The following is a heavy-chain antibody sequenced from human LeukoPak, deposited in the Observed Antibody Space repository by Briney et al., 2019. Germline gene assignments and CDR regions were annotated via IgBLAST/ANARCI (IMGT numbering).Heavy chain of an antibody. Sequence: GGSLRLSCAASGFTFSSYAMNWVRQAPGKGLEWVSYISSTGSNIYYADSVKGRFTISRDNAKNSLYLLMNSLRTEDTAVYYCAATYYYDGSGDYWGQGTLVTVSS. CDR1: GFTFSSYA. CDR2: ISSTGSNI. J-gene: IGHJ4*02. CDR3: AATYYYDGSGDY. D-gene: IGHD3-22*01. V-gene: IGHV3-48*03.